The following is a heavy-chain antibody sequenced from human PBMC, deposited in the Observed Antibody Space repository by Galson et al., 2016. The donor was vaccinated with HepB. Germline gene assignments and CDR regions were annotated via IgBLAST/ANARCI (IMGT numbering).Heavy chain of an antibody. CDR3: ARGWRTYYRYFEH. D-gene: IGHD1-26*01. J-gene: IGHJ1*01. V-gene: IGHV3-7*01. CDR2: INQDGSET. Sequence: SLRLSCAVSGLTFSDYWMSWVRQAPGKGLEWVANINQDGSETYYLDSVKGRFTISRDNGKNSLYLQMNSLRGEDTAVYYCARGWRTYYRYFEHWGQGALVSVSS. CDR1: GLTFSDYW.